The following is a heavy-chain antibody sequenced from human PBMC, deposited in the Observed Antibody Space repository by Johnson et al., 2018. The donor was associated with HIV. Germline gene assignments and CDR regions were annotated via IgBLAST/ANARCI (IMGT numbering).Heavy chain of an antibody. V-gene: IGHV3-30-3*01. CDR2: ISYDGSNK. CDR3: ASGKFSVRVVIFIDV. J-gene: IGHJ3*01. CDR1: GFTFSSYA. Sequence: QVQLVESGGGVVQPGRSLRLSCAASGFTFSSYAMYWVRQAPGKGLEWVAVISYDGSNKYYADSVKGRFTISRDNSKSTLYLQMHSLRAEDTAVYYCASGKFSVRVVIFIDVLGQGTMVTVSA. D-gene: IGHD3-22*01.